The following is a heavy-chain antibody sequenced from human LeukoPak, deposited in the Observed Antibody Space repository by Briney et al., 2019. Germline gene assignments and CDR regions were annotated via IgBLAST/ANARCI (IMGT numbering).Heavy chain of an antibody. CDR1: GFTFSTYW. D-gene: IGHD3-22*01. CDR2: INSDGGST. CDR3: ARGHHYYDSSAYYY. V-gene: IGHV3-74*01. Sequence: GGSLRLSCAASGFTFSTYWMHWVRQAPGKGLVWVSRINSDGGSTTYADSVKGRFTISRDNAKNMLYLQMNSLRAEDTAVYYCARGHHYYDSSAYYYWGQGTLVTVSS. J-gene: IGHJ4*02.